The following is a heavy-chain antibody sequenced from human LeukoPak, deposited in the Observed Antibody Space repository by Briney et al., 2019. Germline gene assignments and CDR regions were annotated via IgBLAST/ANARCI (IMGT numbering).Heavy chain of an antibody. CDR3: AREGDIVVVPAATDGWFDP. CDR1: GGSFSGYY. CDR2: INHSGST. Sequence: SETLSLTCAVYGGSFSGYYWSWIRQPPGKGLEWIGEINHSGSTNYNPSLKSRVTISVDTSKNQFSLKLSSMTAADTAVYYCAREGDIVVVPAATDGWFDPWGQGTLVTVSS. D-gene: IGHD2-2*01. J-gene: IGHJ5*02. V-gene: IGHV4-34*01.